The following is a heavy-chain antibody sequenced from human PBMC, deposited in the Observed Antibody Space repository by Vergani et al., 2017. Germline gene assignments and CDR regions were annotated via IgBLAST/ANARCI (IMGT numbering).Heavy chain of an antibody. Sequence: QVQLQQWGAGLLKPSETLSLTCAVYGWSFSGYYWSWIRQPPGKGLAWIGEINHSGSPNDNPSLKSRVTISVDTSKNQFSLKLGSVTAADTAVYYCARVSEYYYDSSGYYGRVNNWFDPWGQGTLVTVSS. V-gene: IGHV4-34*01. CDR1: GWSFSGYY. D-gene: IGHD3-22*01. J-gene: IGHJ5*02. CDR2: INHSGSP. CDR3: ARVSEYYYDSSGYYGRVNNWFDP.